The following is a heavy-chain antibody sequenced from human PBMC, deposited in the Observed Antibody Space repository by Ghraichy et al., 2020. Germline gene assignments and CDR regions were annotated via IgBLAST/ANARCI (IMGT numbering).Heavy chain of an antibody. Sequence: GGSLRLSCAASGFTFSNHWMSWVRQAPGKGLEWVANIKEDGSEKLYVDSVKGPFTISRDNAKRSLYLQMNSLRAEDTAVYYCARVGDFWSGYRNGMDVWGQGTTATVSS. CDR3: ARVGDFWSGYRNGMDV. D-gene: IGHD3-3*01. CDR1: GFTFSNHW. V-gene: IGHV3-7*01. J-gene: IGHJ6*02. CDR2: IKEDGSEK.